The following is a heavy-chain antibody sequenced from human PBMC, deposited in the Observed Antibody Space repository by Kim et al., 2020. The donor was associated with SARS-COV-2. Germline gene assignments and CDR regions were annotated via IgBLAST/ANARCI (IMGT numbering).Heavy chain of an antibody. J-gene: IGHJ1*01. V-gene: IGHV3-7*04. CDR3: ARGKYSSSWYGEFQH. Sequence: DSVKGRFTISRDNAKNSLYLQMNSLRAEDTAVYYCARGKYSSSWYGEFQHWGQGTLVTVSS. D-gene: IGHD6-13*01.